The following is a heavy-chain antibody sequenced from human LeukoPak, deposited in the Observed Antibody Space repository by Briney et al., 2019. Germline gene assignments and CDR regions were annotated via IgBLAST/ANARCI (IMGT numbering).Heavy chain of an antibody. V-gene: IGHV3-74*03. CDR2: ISSDGSST. CDR3: ARDQRVTGRPDIDY. Sequence: GGSLRLSCAASGFTFRNHWMHWVRQTPGKGLVWVSRISSDGSSTTYADSVKGRFNISRDNAKNTLYLQMNNLRAEDTGMYYCARDQRVTGRPDIDYWGQGTLVIVSS. D-gene: IGHD6-6*01. CDR1: GFTFRNHW. J-gene: IGHJ4*02.